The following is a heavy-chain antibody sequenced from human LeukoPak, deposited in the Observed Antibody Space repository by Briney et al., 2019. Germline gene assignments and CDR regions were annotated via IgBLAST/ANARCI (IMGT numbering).Heavy chain of an antibody. D-gene: IGHD6-19*01. Sequence: GGSLRLSCADSEFSFRTYTMNWVRQAPGKGLEWVSSINSNSRYIYYADPVKGRFTISRDNAKNPLYLQMNSLRAEDTAVYYCAKTTTTGWKWGQGTLVTVSS. V-gene: IGHV3-21*01. J-gene: IGHJ4*02. CDR3: AKTTTTGWK. CDR1: EFSFRTYT. CDR2: INSNSRYI.